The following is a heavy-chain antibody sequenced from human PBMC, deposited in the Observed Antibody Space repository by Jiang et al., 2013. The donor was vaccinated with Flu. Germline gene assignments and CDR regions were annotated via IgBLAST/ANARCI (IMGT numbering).Heavy chain of an antibody. D-gene: IGHD3-22*01. V-gene: IGHV4-61*02. CDR1: GGSVSSGSYY. J-gene: IGHJ6*02. CDR2: IYTSGST. CDR3: AREANYYDSSGYYLDGVYYYYYGMDV. Sequence: PGLVKPSQTLSLTCSVSGGSVSSGSYYWSWIRQPAGKGLEWIGRIYTSGSTNYNPSLKSRVTISVDTSKNQFSLKLSSVTAADTAVYYCAREANYYDSSGYYLDGVYYYYYGMDVWGQGTTVTVSS.